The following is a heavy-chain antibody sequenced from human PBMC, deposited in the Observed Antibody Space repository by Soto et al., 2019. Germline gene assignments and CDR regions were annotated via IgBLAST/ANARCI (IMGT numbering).Heavy chain of an antibody. CDR2: IYWNDDK. CDR1: GFSLSTSGVG. V-gene: IGHV2-5*01. CDR3: AHSYCCSWYGVWFDP. D-gene: IGHD6-13*01. Sequence: SGPTLVNSTQTLTLTCTFSGFSLSTSGVGVGCIRQPPGKALEWLALIYWNDDKRYSPSLKSRPNITKDTSKNQVVLTMTNMDPVYTATYYCAHSYCCSWYGVWFDPWGQGTLVTVGS. J-gene: IGHJ5*02.